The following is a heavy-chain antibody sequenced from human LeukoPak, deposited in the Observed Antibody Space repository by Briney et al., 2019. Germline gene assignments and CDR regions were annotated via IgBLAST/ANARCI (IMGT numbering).Heavy chain of an antibody. CDR1: GFAFSSKY. CDR2: IYSDGST. Sequence: GGSLRLSCAVSGFAFSSKYMTWVRQAPGKGMEWVSVIYSDGSTFYADSVKGRFTISRDNAKNTLFLQMNSLKPEDTAVYYCARGPWDYWGQGTLVTVSS. CDR3: ARGPWDY. J-gene: IGHJ4*02. V-gene: IGHV3-53*05.